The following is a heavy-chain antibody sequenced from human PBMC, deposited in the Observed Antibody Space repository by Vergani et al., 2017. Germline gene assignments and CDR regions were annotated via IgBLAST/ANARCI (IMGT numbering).Heavy chain of an antibody. CDR1: GGSISSGSYY. CDR2: IYTSGST. D-gene: IGHD2-8*01. CDR3: ARAPGGLGYCTNGVCYGSYYFDY. V-gene: IGHV4-61*02. Sequence: QVQLQESGPGLVKPSQTLSLTCTVSGGSISSGSYYWSWIRQPAGKGLEWIGRIYTSGSTNYNPSLKSRVTISVDTSKNQFSLKLSSVTAADTAVYYCARAPGGLGYCTNGVCYGSYYFDYWGQGTLVTVSS. J-gene: IGHJ4*02.